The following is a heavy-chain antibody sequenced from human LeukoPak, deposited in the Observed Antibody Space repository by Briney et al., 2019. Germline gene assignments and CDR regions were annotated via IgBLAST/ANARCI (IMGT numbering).Heavy chain of an antibody. D-gene: IGHD2-2*01. CDR1: GFTFTDYY. CDR2: ISSSGSTK. V-gene: IGHV3-11*04. CDR3: ARVDCSSTSCYEFDY. Sequence: GGSLTLSCAASGFTFTDYYMSWIRQAPGKGLDWVSYISSSGSTKNYAGSVKGRFTISRDNAKNSLYLQMNSLRAEDTAVYYCARVDCSSTSCYEFDYWGQGTLVIVSS. J-gene: IGHJ4*02.